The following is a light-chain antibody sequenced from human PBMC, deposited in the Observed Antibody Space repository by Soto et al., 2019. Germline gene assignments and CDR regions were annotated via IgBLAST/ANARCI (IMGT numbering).Light chain of an antibody. CDR2: AAS. Sequence: DNQLTQSPSFLSASVGDRVTITCRASQAIDTYLAWYQQKPGKAPKLLIYAASLLQSGVPSRFSGSGSGTEFTLTINSLQPEDFASYYCQQLNSFPFIFGQGTRLEIK. CDR3: QQLNSFPFI. CDR1: QAIDTY. V-gene: IGKV1-9*01. J-gene: IGKJ5*01.